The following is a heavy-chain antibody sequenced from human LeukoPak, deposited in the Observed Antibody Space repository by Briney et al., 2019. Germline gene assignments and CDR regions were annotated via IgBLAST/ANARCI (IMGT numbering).Heavy chain of an antibody. V-gene: IGHV4-59*12. CDR3: ARDLRDSSGYYYPLPYGMDV. Sequence: SETLSLTCTVSGGSISSYYWSWIRQPPGKGLEWIGYIYYSGSTNYNPSLKSRVTISVDTSKNQFSLKLSSVTAADTAVYYCARDLRDSSGYYYPLPYGMDVWGRGTTVTVSS. J-gene: IGHJ6*02. D-gene: IGHD3-22*01. CDR2: IYYSGST. CDR1: GGSISSYY.